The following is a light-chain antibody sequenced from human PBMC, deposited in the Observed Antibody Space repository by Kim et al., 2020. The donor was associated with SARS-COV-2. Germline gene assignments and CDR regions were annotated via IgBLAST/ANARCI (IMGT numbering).Light chain of an antibody. J-gene: IGLJ1*01. CDR2: RNN. V-gene: IGLV1-47*01. CDR1: SSNIGSNY. Sequence: GTRVPISCSGSSSNIGSNYVYWYQQLPGTAPKLLIYRNNQRPSGVPDRFSGSKSGTSASLAISGLRSEDEADYYCAAWDDSLSGYVFGTGTKVTVL. CDR3: AAWDDSLSGYV.